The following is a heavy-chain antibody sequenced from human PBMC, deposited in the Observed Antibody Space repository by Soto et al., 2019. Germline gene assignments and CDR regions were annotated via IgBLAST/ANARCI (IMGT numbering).Heavy chain of an antibody. CDR3: ARNDVYTLGS. CDR2: VDRSRST. CDR1: GGSISSDNW. D-gene: IGHD3-16*01. V-gene: IGHV4-4*02. Sequence: QVQLQESGPGLVKPSGTLSLTCAVSGGSISSDNWWNWVRQPPGQGLERIGEVDRSRSTNYDPSLKSRVTISGDISKNQYSRTLTSVTAADTAIYYCARNDVYTLGSWGQGTLVTVSS. J-gene: IGHJ5*02.